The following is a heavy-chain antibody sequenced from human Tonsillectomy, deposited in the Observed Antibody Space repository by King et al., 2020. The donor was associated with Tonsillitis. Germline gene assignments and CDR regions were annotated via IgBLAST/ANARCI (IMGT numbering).Heavy chain of an antibody. J-gene: IGHJ4*02. V-gene: IGHV3-30*02. D-gene: IGHD1-26*01. CDR3: AKDAGTYVDY. Sequence: MQLVQSGGGVVQPGGSLRLSCAASGFTFSSYGMHWVRQAPGKGLEWVAFIWYDGSNKYYGDSVKGRFTISRDNSKNTLYLQMNSLGAEDTAVYYCAKDAGTYVDYCGQGTLVTVSS. CDR1: GFTFSSYG. CDR2: IWYDGSNK.